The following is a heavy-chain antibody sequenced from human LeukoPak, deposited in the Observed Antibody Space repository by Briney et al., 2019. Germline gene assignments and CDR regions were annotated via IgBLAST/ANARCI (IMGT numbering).Heavy chain of an antibody. J-gene: IGHJ6*02. Sequence: PSETLSLTCTVSGGSISSSSYYWGWIRQPPGKGLEWIGSIYYSGSTYYNPSLKSRVTISVDTSKNQFSLKLSSVTAADTAVYYCARVLLWLGELLRYYYGMDVWGQGTTVTVSS. CDR2: IYYSGST. V-gene: IGHV4-39*01. CDR3: ARVLLWLGELLRYYYGMDV. D-gene: IGHD3-10*01. CDR1: GGSISSSSYY.